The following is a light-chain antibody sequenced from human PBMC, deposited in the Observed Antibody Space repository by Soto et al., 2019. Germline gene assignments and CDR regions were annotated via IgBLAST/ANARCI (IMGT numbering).Light chain of an antibody. CDR3: QQYNNWPPYT. CDR2: DAS. J-gene: IGKJ2*01. Sequence: EIVMTQSPATLSVSPGERATLSCRASQSVSSNLAWYQQKPGQAPRLLIYDASTRATGIPARFSGSGSVTDFTLTISSLQSEDFAVYYCQQYNNWPPYTFGQGTNLEIK. V-gene: IGKV3-15*01. CDR1: QSVSSN.